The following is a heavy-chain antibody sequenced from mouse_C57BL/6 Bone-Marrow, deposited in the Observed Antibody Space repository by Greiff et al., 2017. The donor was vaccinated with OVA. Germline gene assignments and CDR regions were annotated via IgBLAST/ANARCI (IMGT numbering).Heavy chain of an antibody. CDR1: GYTFTSYW. J-gene: IGHJ4*01. V-gene: IGHV1-55*01. Sequence: QVQLKQPGAELVKPGASVKMSCKASGYTFTSYWITWVKQRPGQGLEWIGDIYPGSGSTNYNEKFKSKATLTVDTSSSTAYMQLSSLTSEDSAVYYCARPFYDGYPGYAMDYWGQGTSVTVSS. D-gene: IGHD2-3*01. CDR2: IYPGSGST. CDR3: ARPFYDGYPGYAMDY.